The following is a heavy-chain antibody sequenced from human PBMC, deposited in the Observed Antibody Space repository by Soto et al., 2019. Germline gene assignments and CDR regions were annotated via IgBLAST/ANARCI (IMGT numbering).Heavy chain of an antibody. CDR3: ARDSPPVDY. CDR2: ISAYNGNI. Sequence: VASVKVSCKASGYTFSSYGISWVRQAPGQGLEWMGWISAYNGNIKYTQKLQGRVTMTTDTSTSTAYMELRSLRSEDTAVYYCARDSPPVDYWGQGTLVTVSS. CDR1: GYTFSSYG. V-gene: IGHV1-18*01. J-gene: IGHJ4*02.